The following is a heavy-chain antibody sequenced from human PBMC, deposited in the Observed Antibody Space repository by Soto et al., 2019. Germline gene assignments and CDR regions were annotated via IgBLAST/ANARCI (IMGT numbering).Heavy chain of an antibody. CDR1: GGSISGYY. V-gene: IGHV4-59*01. Sequence: PSETLSLTCTVSGGSISGYYWSWIRQPPGKGLEWIGYIYYSGSTNYNPSLKSRVTISVDTSKNQFSLKLSSVTAADTAVYYCARAPLYYDILTGLFGGYFDYWGQGTLVTVSS. CDR3: ARAPLYYDILTGLFGGYFDY. D-gene: IGHD3-9*01. CDR2: IYYSGST. J-gene: IGHJ4*02.